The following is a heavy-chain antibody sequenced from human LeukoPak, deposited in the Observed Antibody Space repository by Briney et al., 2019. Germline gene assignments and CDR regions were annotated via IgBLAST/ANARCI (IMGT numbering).Heavy chain of an antibody. Sequence: PGGSLRLSCAASGFTFSSYGMHWVRQAPGKGLEWVAVISYDGSNKYYADSVKGRFTISRDNSKNTLCLQMNSLRAEDTAVYYCAGVSGYSGYDESLNWFDPWGQGTLVTVSS. J-gene: IGHJ5*02. V-gene: IGHV3-30*03. CDR1: GFTFSSYG. D-gene: IGHD5-12*01. CDR3: AGVSGYSGYDESLNWFDP. CDR2: ISYDGSNK.